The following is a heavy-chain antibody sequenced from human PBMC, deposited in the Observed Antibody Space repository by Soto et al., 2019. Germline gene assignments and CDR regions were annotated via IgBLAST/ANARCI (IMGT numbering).Heavy chain of an antibody. V-gene: IGHV4-39*02. CDR3: ATVLVADTRHTDVDS. J-gene: IGHJ4*02. CDR2: IFFDGST. D-gene: IGHD2-15*01. CDR1: GGSINSNNYY. Sequence: SETLSLTCTVSGGSINSNNYYWAWIRQPPGKGLTWIASIFFDGSTYYNTSLKSRVTISRDTSKNQFSLRLTSMTAADTAVYYCATVLVADTRHTDVDSWGQGTRVTVS.